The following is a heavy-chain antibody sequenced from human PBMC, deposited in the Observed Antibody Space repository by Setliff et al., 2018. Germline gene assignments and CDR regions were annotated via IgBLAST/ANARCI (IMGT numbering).Heavy chain of an antibody. CDR3: ARLGAPASHDAFDF. CDR2: IYPGDSDT. D-gene: IGHD6-25*01. Sequence: AGESLKISCKDSGYIFTNYWIGWVRQMPGKGLEWMGIIYPGDSDTRYSPSFQGQVTISADKSITTAYLQWSSLKASDTAMYYCARLGAPASHDAFDFWGQGTMVTVSS. CDR1: GYIFTNYW. V-gene: IGHV5-51*01. J-gene: IGHJ3*01.